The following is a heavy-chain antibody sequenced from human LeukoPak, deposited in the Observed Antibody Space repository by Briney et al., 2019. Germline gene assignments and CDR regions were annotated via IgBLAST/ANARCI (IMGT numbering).Heavy chain of an antibody. Sequence: ASVKVSCKASGYTITSYGMNWVRQAPGQGLEWMGWINTNTGNPTYAQGFTGRFVFSLETSVSTSYLQISSLKAEDTAVYYCARGRGSSARLGYYFYYIDVWGKGTTVTVSS. V-gene: IGHV7-4-1*02. CDR2: INTNTGNP. CDR3: ARGRGSSARLGYYFYYIDV. D-gene: IGHD1-26*01. J-gene: IGHJ6*03. CDR1: GYTITSYG.